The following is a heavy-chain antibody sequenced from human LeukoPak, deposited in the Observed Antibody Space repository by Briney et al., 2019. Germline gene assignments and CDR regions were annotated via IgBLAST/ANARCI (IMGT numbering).Heavy chain of an antibody. V-gene: IGHV3-13*01. J-gene: IGHJ6*03. CDR3: ARGPASRSWYRYYYYMDV. CDR1: GFSFSSYD. CDR2: IGTAGDT. D-gene: IGHD6-13*01. Sequence: PGGSLRLSCAASGFSFSSYDMHWVRQATGKGLEWVSAIGTAGDTYYPGSVKGRFTISRENAKNSLYLQMNSLRAGDTAVYYCARGPASRSWYRYYYYMDVWGKGTTVTVSS.